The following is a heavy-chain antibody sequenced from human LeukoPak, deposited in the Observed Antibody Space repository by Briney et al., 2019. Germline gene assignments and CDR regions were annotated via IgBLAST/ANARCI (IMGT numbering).Heavy chain of an antibody. Sequence: GASVKVSFKASGDSINTYTINWVRQAPGQGLEWMGGINPISGTANYAQKFQGKVTITADESTSTAYMELSSLRSEDTAVYYCARDKFLEWSSGFYGMDVWGQGTTVMVSS. J-gene: IGHJ6*02. CDR1: GDSINTYT. CDR3: ARDKFLEWSSGFYGMDV. CDR2: INPISGTA. D-gene: IGHD3-3*01. V-gene: IGHV1-69*13.